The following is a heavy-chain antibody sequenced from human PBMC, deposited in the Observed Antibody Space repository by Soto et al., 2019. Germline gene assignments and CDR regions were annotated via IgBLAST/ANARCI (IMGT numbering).Heavy chain of an antibody. D-gene: IGHD6-19*01. CDR1: GGSIGSVNYW. V-gene: IGHV4-30-4*01. CDR2: ISYNGNT. J-gene: IGHJ4*02. Sequence: QVQLQESGPGLVKPSETLSLTCTVSGGSIGSVNYWSSWIRQSPGKGLEWIGYISYNGNTNYSPSHRSCVTISVDTSKNQFPVKLSSVTASDTAVYYCARAYGGWYYHSWGQGTLVTVSS. CDR3: ARAYGGWYYHS.